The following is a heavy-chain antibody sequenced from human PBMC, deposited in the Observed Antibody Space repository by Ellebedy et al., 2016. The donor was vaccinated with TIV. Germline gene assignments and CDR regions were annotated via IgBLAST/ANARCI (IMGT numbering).Heavy chain of an antibody. V-gene: IGHV3-48*04. Sequence: GGSLRLSCAASGFTFSSYGMHWVRQAPGKGLEWVSYISSSGSTIYYADSVKGRFTISRDNAKNSLYLQMNSLRAEDTAVYYCARDYYDILTGPIWGPGAFDIWGQGTMVTVSS. CDR1: GFTFSSYG. D-gene: IGHD3-9*01. CDR3: ARDYYDILTGPIWGPGAFDI. CDR2: ISSSGSTI. J-gene: IGHJ3*02.